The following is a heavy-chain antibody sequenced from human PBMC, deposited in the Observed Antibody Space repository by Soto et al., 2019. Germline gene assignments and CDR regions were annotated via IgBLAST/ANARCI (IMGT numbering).Heavy chain of an antibody. CDR2: IYYSGST. CDR3: ARRRVAVAGSDY. CDR1: GGSISSSSYY. J-gene: IGHJ4*02. Sequence: PSETLSLTCTVSGGSISSSSYYWGWIRQPPGKGLEWIGSIYYSGSTYYNPSLKSRVTISVDTSKNQFSLKLSLRSDDTAVYYCARRRVAVAGSDYWGQGTLVTVSS. D-gene: IGHD6-19*01. V-gene: IGHV4-39*01.